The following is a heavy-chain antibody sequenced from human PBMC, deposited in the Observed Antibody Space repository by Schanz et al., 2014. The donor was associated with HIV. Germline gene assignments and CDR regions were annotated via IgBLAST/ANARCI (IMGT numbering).Heavy chain of an antibody. Sequence: EVQLLESGGGLVQPGGSLRLSCAASGFTFSSYAMTWVRQAPGKGLDWVSTISGSDGDTYYADSVKGRFTISRDNARTSLYLQMNSLRAEDTAVYYCARVFGRTYGLPEYWGQGTLVTVSS. J-gene: IGHJ4*02. CDR1: GFTFSSYA. CDR2: ISGSDGDT. V-gene: IGHV3-23*01. D-gene: IGHD3-10*01. CDR3: ARVFGRTYGLPEY.